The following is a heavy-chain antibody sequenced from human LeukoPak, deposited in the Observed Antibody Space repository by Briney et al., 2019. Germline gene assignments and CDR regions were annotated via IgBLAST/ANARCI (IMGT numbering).Heavy chain of an antibody. CDR2: IIPILGIA. D-gene: IGHD3-3*01. J-gene: IGHJ2*01. Sequence: SVKVSCKASGGTFSSYTISWVRQAPGQGLEWMGRIIPILGIANYAQKFQGRVTITADKSTSTAYMELSSLRAEDTAVYYCARDWRFLERLLYNWYFDLWGRGTLVTVSS. CDR1: GGTFSSYT. V-gene: IGHV1-69*04. CDR3: ARDWRFLERLLYNWYFDL.